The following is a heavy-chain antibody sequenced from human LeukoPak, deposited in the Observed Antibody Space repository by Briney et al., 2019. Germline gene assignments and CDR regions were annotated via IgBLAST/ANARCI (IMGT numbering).Heavy chain of an antibody. V-gene: IGHV1-69*13. CDR1: GGTFSSYA. CDR2: IIPIFGTA. Sequence: ASVKVSCKASGGTFSSYAISWVGQAPGQGLEWMGGIIPIFGTANYAQKFQGRVTITADESTSTAYMELSSLRSEDTAVYYCARPGEVDTAMVTFHYWGQGTLVTVSS. CDR3: ARPGEVDTAMVTFHY. J-gene: IGHJ4*02. D-gene: IGHD5-18*01.